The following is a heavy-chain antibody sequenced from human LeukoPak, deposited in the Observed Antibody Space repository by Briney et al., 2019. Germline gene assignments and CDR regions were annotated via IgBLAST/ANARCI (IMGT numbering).Heavy chain of an antibody. V-gene: IGHV4-59*02. CDR1: GGSVSDYY. J-gene: IGHJ3*02. CDR3: ARARNYYDSSDYYYEGDAFDI. CDR2: IYYTGSS. D-gene: IGHD3-22*01. Sequence: PSETLSLTCTVSGGSVSDYYWSWIRQSPGKGLEWIGYIYYTGSSSYNPSLRSRVTISADTSKNQFSLKLSSVTAADTAVYFCARARNYYDSSDYYYEGDAFDIWGQGTMVTVSS.